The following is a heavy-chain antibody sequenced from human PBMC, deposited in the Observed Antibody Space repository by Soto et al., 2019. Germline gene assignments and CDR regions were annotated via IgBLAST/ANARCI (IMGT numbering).Heavy chain of an antibody. CDR2: ARAKTTSYST. D-gene: IGHD4-17*01. CDR3: GRARSSSTGTDMDV. J-gene: IGHJ6*03. CDR1: GFIFSDHS. V-gene: IGHV3-72*01. Sequence: DVQVVESGGGFVQPGGSLRLSCTGSGFIFSDHSIEWARQAPGQGLELLGRARAKTTSYSTAYGASVKGRFFVSRDDLRNSVYLQMNSLRSDDAAVYYGGRARSSSTGTDMDVWGRGTTVIVSS.